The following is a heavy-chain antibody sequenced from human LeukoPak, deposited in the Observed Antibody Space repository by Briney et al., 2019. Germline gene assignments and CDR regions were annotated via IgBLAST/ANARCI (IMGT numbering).Heavy chain of an antibody. CDR1: GGSISSYY. CDR2: IYYSGTT. V-gene: IGHV4-59*01. J-gene: IGHJ6*02. D-gene: IGHD4-17*01. CDR3: AREDPQTTVPEGMDV. Sequence: SETLSLTCTVPGGSISSYYWSWIRQPPGKGLEWIGYIYYSGTTNYNPSLKSRVTMSVDTSKNQFSLKLSSVTAADTAVYYCAREDPQTTVPEGMDVWGQGTTVTVSS.